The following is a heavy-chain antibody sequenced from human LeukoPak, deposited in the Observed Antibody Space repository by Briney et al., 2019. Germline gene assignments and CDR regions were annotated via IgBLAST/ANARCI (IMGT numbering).Heavy chain of an antibody. Sequence: SVKLFCKASGGTFSSYAISWVRQAPGQGLEWMRGIIPIFGTANYAQKFQGRVTITADESTSTAYMELSSLRSADTAVYYCARGSNIVVVPAAMDYNWFDPWGQGTLVTVSP. CDR3: ARGSNIVVVPAAMDYNWFDP. V-gene: IGHV1-69*01. J-gene: IGHJ5*02. CDR2: IIPIFGTA. D-gene: IGHD2-2*01. CDR1: GGTFSSYA.